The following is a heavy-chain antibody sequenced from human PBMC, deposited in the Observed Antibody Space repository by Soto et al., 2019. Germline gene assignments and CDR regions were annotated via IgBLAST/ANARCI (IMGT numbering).Heavy chain of an antibody. J-gene: IGHJ4*02. CDR1: GFTFSTYT. CDR3: ARFYYYGSGSSMDGFDY. CDR2: IIHIVDIE. D-gene: IGHD3-10*01. Sequence: QVQLVQSGAEVKKPGCSVRLSCEASGFTFSTYTIHWVRQAPGQGLEWMGKIIHIVDIENYAQKVKGRVTITGDKSTSADYLELSSLSSEDTAVYYCARFYYYGSGSSMDGFDYWGQGTLVTVSS. V-gene: IGHV1-69*02.